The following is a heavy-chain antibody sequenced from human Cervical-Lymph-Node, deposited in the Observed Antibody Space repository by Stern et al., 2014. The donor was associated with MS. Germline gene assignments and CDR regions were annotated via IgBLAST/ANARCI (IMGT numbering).Heavy chain of an antibody. Sequence: VQLVESGGGVVQPGRSLRLSCAASGFTFSTYGIHWVRQAPGKGLEGGEVSSNDGSNKYYADSVKGRFTISRDNSKNTLYLQMNSLTSEDTAVYYCAREERAPKDGMDVWGQGTTVTVSS. V-gene: IGHV3-30*03. J-gene: IGHJ6*02. CDR1: GFTFSTYG. CDR2: SSNDGSNK. CDR3: AREERAPKDGMDV.